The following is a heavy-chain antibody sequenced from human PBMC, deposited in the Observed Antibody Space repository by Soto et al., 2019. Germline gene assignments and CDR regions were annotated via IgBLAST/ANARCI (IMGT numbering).Heavy chain of an antibody. CDR3: GRLEGLATISYYFDY. J-gene: IGHJ4*02. V-gene: IGHV4-59*08. Sequence: SETLSLTCTVSGGSISSYYWNWVRQPPGKGLEWIGCVYYSGSTNYNPSLESRVTISVDKSKNQFSLKLMSLSAADTAVYYCGRLEGLATISYYFDYWGQGALVTVSS. CDR1: GGSISSYY. CDR2: VYYSGST. D-gene: IGHD3-9*01.